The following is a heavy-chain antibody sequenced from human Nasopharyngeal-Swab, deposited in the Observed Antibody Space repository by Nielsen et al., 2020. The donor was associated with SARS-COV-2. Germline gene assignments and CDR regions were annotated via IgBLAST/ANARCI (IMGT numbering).Heavy chain of an antibody. CDR1: GFTFSSYE. CDR2: ISYDGSNK. J-gene: IGHJ4*02. V-gene: IGHV3-30*18. D-gene: IGHD6-19*01. CDR3: AKDASGAVAAIDY. Sequence: GESLKISCAASGFTFSSYEMNWVRQAPGKGLEWVAVISYDGSNKYYADSVKGRFTISRDNSKNTLYLQMNSLRAEDTAVYYCAKDASGAVAAIDYWGQGTLVTVSS.